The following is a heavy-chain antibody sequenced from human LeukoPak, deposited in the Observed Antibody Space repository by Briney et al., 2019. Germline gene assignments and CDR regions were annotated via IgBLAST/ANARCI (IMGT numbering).Heavy chain of an antibody. CDR3: AKVRAPSGWFNSDY. CDR1: GFTFSSHS. D-gene: IGHD6-19*01. V-gene: IGHV3-23*01. CDR2: ISGSGDST. J-gene: IGHJ4*02. Sequence: GGSLRLSCAASGFTFSSHSMNWLRQAPGKGLEWVSGISGSGDSTYYADSVKGRFTISRDNSKNTLYLQMNSLRVEDTAAYYCAKVRAPSGWFNSDYWGQGTLVTVSS.